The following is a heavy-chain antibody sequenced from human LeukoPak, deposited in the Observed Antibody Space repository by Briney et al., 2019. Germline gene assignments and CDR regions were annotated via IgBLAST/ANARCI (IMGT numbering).Heavy chain of an antibody. J-gene: IGHJ4*02. CDR2: IYHSGST. V-gene: IGHV4-39*01. CDR1: GGSISSSIYY. CDR3: ARRDRYYFDY. D-gene: IGHD3-22*01. Sequence: SETLSLTCTVSGGSISSSIYYWGWIRQTPGKGLEWIANIYHSGSTYYNPSLKSRVTISVDTSKNQFSLKLSSVTAADTAVYYCARRDRYYFDYWGQGTLVTVSS.